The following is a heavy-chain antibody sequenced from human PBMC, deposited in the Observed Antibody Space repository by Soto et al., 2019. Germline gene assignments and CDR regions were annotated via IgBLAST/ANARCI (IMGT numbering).Heavy chain of an antibody. D-gene: IGHD3-10*01. CDR2: IIPILGIA. J-gene: IGHJ3*02. Sequence: QVQLVQSGAEVKKPGSSVKVSCKASGGTFSSYTISWVRQAPGQGLEWMGRIIPILGIANYAQKFQGRVTXTXDXSTSTAYMELSSLRSEDTAVYYCARAWPTMDDAFDIWGQGTMVTVSS. CDR3: ARAWPTMDDAFDI. CDR1: GGTFSSYT. V-gene: IGHV1-69*02.